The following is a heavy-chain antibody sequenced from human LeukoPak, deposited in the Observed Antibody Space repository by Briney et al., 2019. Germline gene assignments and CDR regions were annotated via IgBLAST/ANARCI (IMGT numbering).Heavy chain of an antibody. CDR3: ASSSTMVRGVSRFDY. J-gene: IGHJ4*02. CDR1: GYTFTGYY. Sequence: ASVKVSCKASGYTFTGYYMHWVRQAPGQGLEWMGWINPNSGGTNYAQKFQGRVTVTRDTSISTAYMELSRLRSDDTAVYYCASSSTMVRGVSRFDYWGQGTLVTVSS. CDR2: INPNSGGT. D-gene: IGHD3-10*01. V-gene: IGHV1-2*02.